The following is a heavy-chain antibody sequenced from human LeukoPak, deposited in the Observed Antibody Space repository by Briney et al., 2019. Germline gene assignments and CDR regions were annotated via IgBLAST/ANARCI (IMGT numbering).Heavy chain of an antibody. CDR1: GYTFTGYY. Sequence: ASVKVSCKAPGYTFTGYYMHWVRQAPGQGLEWMGWINPNSGGTNYAQKFQGWVTMTRDTSISTAYMELSRLRSDDTAVYYCARAPRGVLPTSHGFDPWGQGTLVTVSS. CDR3: ARAPRGVLPTSHGFDP. D-gene: IGHD3-10*01. J-gene: IGHJ5*02. CDR2: INPNSGGT. V-gene: IGHV1-2*04.